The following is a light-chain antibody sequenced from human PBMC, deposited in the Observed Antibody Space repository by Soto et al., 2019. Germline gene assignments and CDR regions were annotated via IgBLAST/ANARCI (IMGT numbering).Light chain of an antibody. CDR1: SSDVGAYKY. V-gene: IGLV2-14*01. CDR3: SSFSATTTTTVV. Sequence: QSALTQPASVSGSPGQSITISCTGTSSDVGAYKYVSWYQQHPGKAPKLIIYEVSNWPSGVPNRFSASKSGNTASLTISGLQTEDEADYFCSSFSATTTTTVVFGGGTKLTVL. J-gene: IGLJ2*01. CDR2: EVS.